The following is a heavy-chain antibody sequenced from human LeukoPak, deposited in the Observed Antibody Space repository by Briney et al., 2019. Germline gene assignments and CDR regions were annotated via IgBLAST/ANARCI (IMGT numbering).Heavy chain of an antibody. J-gene: IGHJ4*02. D-gene: IGHD3-9*01. V-gene: IGHV1-69*05. CDR2: IIPIFGTA. CDR1: GCTFSSYA. Sequence: SSVKVSCKASGCTFSSYAISWVRQAPGQGLEWMGGIIPIFGTANYAQKFQGRVTITTDESTSTAYMELSSLRSEDTAVYYCARDHDILTGYLDYWGQGTLVTVSS. CDR3: ARDHDILTGYLDY.